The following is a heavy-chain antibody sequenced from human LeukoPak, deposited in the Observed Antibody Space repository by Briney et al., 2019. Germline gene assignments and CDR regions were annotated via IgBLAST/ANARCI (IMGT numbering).Heavy chain of an antibody. Sequence: GGSLRLSCAASGFSVDDYAMHWVRQAPGKGLEWVSGISWNSASFGYADSVRGRFSISRDNAKKSLYLEMHSLRAEDTAFYYCAKDTDQQWLVGGYFDYSGHGTLVTVSS. CDR2: ISWNSASF. D-gene: IGHD6-19*01. V-gene: IGHV3-9*01. CDR3: AKDTDQQWLVGGYFDY. J-gene: IGHJ4*01. CDR1: GFSVDDYA.